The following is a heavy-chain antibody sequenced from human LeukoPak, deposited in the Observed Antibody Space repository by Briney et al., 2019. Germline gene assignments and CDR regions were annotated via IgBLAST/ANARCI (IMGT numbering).Heavy chain of an antibody. Sequence: GASVKVSCKASGYTFTSYGISWVRQAPGQGLEWMGWISAYNGNTNYAQKLQGRVTMTTDTSTSTAYMELRSLRSDDTAVYYCARDFGYYYDSSGYQEVPFDYWGQGTLVTVSS. J-gene: IGHJ4*02. CDR1: GYTFTSYG. V-gene: IGHV1-18*01. CDR2: ISAYNGNT. CDR3: ARDFGYYYDSSGYQEVPFDY. D-gene: IGHD3-22*01.